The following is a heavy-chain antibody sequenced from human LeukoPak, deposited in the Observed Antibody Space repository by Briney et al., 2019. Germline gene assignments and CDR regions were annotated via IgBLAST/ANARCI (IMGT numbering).Heavy chain of an antibody. J-gene: IGHJ6*03. V-gene: IGHV3-11*01. CDR2: ISSIGSTI. D-gene: IGHD2-2*02. CDR3: ARVRREPRNIVVVPAAIRGHYYYYYMDV. CDR1: GFTFSDYY. Sequence: GGSLRLSCAASGFTFSDYYMSWIRQAPRKGLEWVSFISSIGSTIYYADSMKGRFTISRDNAKNSLSLQMNSLRAEDTAVYYCARVRREPRNIVVVPAAIRGHYYYYYMDVWGKGTTVTVSS.